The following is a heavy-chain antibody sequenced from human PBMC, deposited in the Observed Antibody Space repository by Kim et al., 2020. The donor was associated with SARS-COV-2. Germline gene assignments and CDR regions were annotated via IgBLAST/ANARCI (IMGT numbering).Heavy chain of an antibody. D-gene: IGHD6-6*01. V-gene: IGHV3-53*01. J-gene: IGHJ6*02. Sequence: GGSLRLSCVASGLTVSSNHMSWVRQAPGKGLEWISVVYNGGSTNYADSVKGRFTISRDNSKNTVYLQMNSLRAEDTAVYYCARWPYSSSLGYYYYGMDVWGQGTTATVS. CDR2: VYNGGST. CDR1: GLTVSSNH. CDR3: ARWPYSSSLGYYYYGMDV.